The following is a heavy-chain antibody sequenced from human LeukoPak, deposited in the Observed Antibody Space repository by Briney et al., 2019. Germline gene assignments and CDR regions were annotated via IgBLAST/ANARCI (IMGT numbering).Heavy chain of an antibody. V-gene: IGHV3-7*03. CDR1: GFTVSSNY. J-gene: IGHJ6*02. CDR3: ARRNAMDV. CDR2: IDRDGSER. Sequence: GGSLRLSCAASGFTVSSNYMSWVRQAPGKGLEWVANIDRDGSERYYVDSVKGRFTISRDDAKSSLYLQMNSLRAEDTAVYYCARRNAMDVWGQGTTVIVFS.